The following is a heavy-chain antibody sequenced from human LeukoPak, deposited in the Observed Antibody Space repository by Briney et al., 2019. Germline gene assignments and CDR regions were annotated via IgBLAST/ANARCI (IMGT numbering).Heavy chain of an antibody. CDR1: GFTFGDYA. V-gene: IGHV3-49*04. J-gene: IGHJ4*02. Sequence: GGSLRLSCTASGFTFGDYAMSWVRQAPGKGLEWVGFIRSKAYGGTTEYAASVKGRFTISRDDSKSIAYLQMNSLKTEDTAVYYCTRVPRAAMVFDYWGQGTLVTVSS. CDR3: TRVPRAAMVFDY. D-gene: IGHD5-18*01. CDR2: IRSKAYGGTT.